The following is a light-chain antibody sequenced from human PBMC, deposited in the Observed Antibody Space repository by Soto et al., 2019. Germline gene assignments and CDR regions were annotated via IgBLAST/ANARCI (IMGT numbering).Light chain of an antibody. CDR1: QCSSRG. V-gene: IGKV1D-13*01. CDR3: YQFHNFPNA. Sequence: IQLTQSRSSLSASWEGTFTITFRSSQCSSRGLALDQRKPGKAHELLIYDASSSESGVPSTFSGSGSGTESALSLTSLKREDFATSSCYQFHNFPNAFGGGTKVDI. J-gene: IGKJ4*01. CDR2: DAS.